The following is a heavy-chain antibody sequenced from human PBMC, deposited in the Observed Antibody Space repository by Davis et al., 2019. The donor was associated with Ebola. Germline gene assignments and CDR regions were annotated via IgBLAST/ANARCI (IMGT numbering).Heavy chain of an antibody. CDR3: ARDGTARYGLDV. J-gene: IGHJ6*02. CDR2: IYRGGGT. Sequence: GESLKISCAVSGFTVSSNYMPWFRQAPGKVLEWLSFIYRGGGTYYTDSVKGRFTISRDNSKNTLYLQMNSLRAEDTAVYYCARDGTARYGLDVWGQGTTVTVSS. D-gene: IGHD1/OR15-1a*01. V-gene: IGHV3-66*01. CDR1: GFTVSSNY.